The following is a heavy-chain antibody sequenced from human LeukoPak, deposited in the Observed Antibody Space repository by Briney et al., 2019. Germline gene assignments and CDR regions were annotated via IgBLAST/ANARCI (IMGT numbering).Heavy chain of an antibody. CDR1: GFTFSSYG. D-gene: IGHD3-10*01. CDR3: ARASKGYGSGSYYAFDI. CDR2: ISSSSSYI. J-gene: IGHJ3*02. Sequence: GGSLRLSCAASGFTFSSYGMHWVRQAPGKGLEWVSSISSSSSYIYYADSVKGRFTISRDNAKNSLYLQMNSLRAEDTAVYYCARASKGYGSGSYYAFDIWGQGTMVTVSS. V-gene: IGHV3-21*01.